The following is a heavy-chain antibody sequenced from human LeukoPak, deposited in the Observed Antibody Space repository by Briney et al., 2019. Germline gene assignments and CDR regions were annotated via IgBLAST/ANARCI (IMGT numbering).Heavy chain of an antibody. Sequence: GGSLRLSCAASGFTFSSYDMHWVRQAPGKGLEWVAVISYDGSNKYYADSVKGRFTISRDNSKNTLYLQMNSLRAEDTAVYYCAREQWLPRCYFDYWGQGTLVTVSS. V-gene: IGHV3-30-3*01. J-gene: IGHJ4*02. D-gene: IGHD6-19*01. CDR3: AREQWLPRCYFDY. CDR2: ISYDGSNK. CDR1: GFTFSSYD.